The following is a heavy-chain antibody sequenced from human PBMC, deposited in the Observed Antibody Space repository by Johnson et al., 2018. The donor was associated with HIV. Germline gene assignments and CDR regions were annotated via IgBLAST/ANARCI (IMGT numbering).Heavy chain of an antibody. CDR2: ISYDGSNK. V-gene: IGHV3-30-3*01. CDR3: AKDRDYYGSGSPADAFDI. Sequence: QMLLVESGGGLVQPGRSLRLSCAASGFTFRSYIMHWVRQAPGEGLEWVALISYDGSNKYYADSVKGRFTISGDNSKNTLYLQMNSLRAEDTAVYYCAKDRDYYGSGSPADAFDIWGQGTMVTVSS. J-gene: IGHJ3*02. D-gene: IGHD3-10*01. CDR1: GFTFRSYI.